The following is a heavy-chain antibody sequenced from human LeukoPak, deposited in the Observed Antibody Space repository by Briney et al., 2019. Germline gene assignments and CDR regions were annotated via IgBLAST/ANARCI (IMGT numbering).Heavy chain of an antibody. Sequence: SETLSLTCTVSGGSISSGSYYWSWIRQPAGKGLEWIGRIYTSGSTNYNPSLKSRVTISVDTSKNQFSLKLSSVTAADTAVYYCARGSVYTIYYFDYWGQGTLVTVSS. CDR2: IYTSGST. J-gene: IGHJ4*02. CDR1: GGSISSGSYY. V-gene: IGHV4-61*02. CDR3: ARGSVYTIYYFDY. D-gene: IGHD2-8*01.